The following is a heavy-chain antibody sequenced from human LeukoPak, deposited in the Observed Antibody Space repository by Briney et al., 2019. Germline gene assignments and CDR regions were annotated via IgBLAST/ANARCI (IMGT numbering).Heavy chain of an antibody. CDR1: GGSISSYY. D-gene: IGHD4-17*01. V-gene: IGHV4-34*01. J-gene: IGHJ4*02. Sequence: SETLSLTCTVSGGSISSYYWSWIRQPPGKGLEWIGEINHSGSTNYNPSLKSRVTISVDTSKNQFSLKLSSVTAADTAVYYCAGLPVYDYGERIDYWGQGTLVTVSS. CDR3: AGLPVYDYGERIDY. CDR2: INHSGST.